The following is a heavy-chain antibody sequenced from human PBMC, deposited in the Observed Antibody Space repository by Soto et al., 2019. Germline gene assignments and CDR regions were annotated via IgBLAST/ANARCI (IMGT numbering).Heavy chain of an antibody. CDR1: GYTFTSYG. CDR3: ASDRTVVIDY. CDR2: SNAYNGTT. Sequence: QVQLVQSGAEVKKPGASVKVSCKASGYTFTSYGISWVRQAPGQGLEWMGWSNAYNGTTTSAQKLQARVTMPTATSTSTASMELRSLRSDDTAVYYCASDRTVVIDYCGQGTLVTVSS. V-gene: IGHV1-18*01. D-gene: IGHD4-17*01. J-gene: IGHJ4*02.